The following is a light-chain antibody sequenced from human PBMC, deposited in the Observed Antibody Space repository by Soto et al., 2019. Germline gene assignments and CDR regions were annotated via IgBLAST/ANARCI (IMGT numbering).Light chain of an antibody. CDR1: SSDVGGYKY. CDR3: SSYSRSTAYV. V-gene: IGLV2-14*01. Sequence: ALTQPASVSGSPGQSITISCTGTSSDVGGYKYVSWHQLHPGKAPKLIIYEVSNRPSGISNRFSGSKSGNTASLTISGLQAEDEADYYCSSYSRSTAYVFGTGTKVTVL. CDR2: EVS. J-gene: IGLJ1*01.